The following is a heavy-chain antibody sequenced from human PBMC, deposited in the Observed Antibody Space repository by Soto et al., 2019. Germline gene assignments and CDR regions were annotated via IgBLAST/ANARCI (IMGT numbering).Heavy chain of an antibody. CDR2: IIPIFGTT. V-gene: IGHV1-69*12. J-gene: IGHJ6*02. CDR3: ARHLGGNHYYYGMAV. CDR1: GGTFSSYA. D-gene: IGHD3-16*01. Sequence: QVQLVQSGAEVKKPGSSVKVSCKASGGTFSSYAISWVRQAPGQGLEWMGGIIPIFGTTDYAQKFQGRVTITADESTSTAYMCLSSLRSEVTAVYYCARHLGGNHYYYGMAVWGQGTTVTVSS.